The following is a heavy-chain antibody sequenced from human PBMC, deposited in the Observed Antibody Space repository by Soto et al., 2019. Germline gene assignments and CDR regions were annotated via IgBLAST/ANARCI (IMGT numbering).Heavy chain of an antibody. V-gene: IGHV4-34*01. CDR3: ARAEDSSSPGGYYYYMDV. J-gene: IGHJ6*03. Sequence: SETLSLTCAVYGGSFSGYYWSWIRQPPGKGLEWVGEINHSGNTNYTPSIKSRVTISVDTSKNQLSLKLSSVTAADTAVYYCARAEDSSSPGGYYYYMDVWGKGTTVTVSS. D-gene: IGHD6-6*01. CDR1: GGSFSGYY. CDR2: INHSGNT.